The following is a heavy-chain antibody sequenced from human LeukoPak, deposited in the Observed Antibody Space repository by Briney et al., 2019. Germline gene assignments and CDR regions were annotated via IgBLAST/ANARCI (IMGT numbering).Heavy chain of an antibody. CDR3: ARDSISGSYYFDY. D-gene: IGHD1-26*01. V-gene: IGHV1-46*01. Sequence: ASVKVSCKASGYTFTSYYMHWVRQAPGQGLEWMGIINHSSGSTRYAQKFQGRVTMTRDTSTSTVYMELSSLRSEDTAVYYCARDSISGSYYFDYWGQGTLVTVSS. CDR2: INHSSGST. CDR1: GYTFTSYY. J-gene: IGHJ4*02.